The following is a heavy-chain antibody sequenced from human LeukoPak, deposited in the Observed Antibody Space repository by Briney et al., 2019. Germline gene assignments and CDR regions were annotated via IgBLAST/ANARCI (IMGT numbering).Heavy chain of an antibody. CDR2: IYYSGST. D-gene: IGHD1-26*01. V-gene: IGHV4-59*01. CDR3: AGSQSVGTRFDY. CDR1: GGSISSYY. Sequence: PSETLSLTCTVSGGSISSYYWSWIRQPPGKGLEWLGYIYYSGSTNYNPSLKSRVTISVDTSKNTFSLKVSPVTPAHTAVYLCAGSQSVGTRFDYWGQGTLVSVSS. J-gene: IGHJ4*02.